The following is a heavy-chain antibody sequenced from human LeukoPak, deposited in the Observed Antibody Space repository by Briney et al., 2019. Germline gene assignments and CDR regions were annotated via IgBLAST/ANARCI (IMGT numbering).Heavy chain of an antibody. J-gene: IGHJ3*02. Sequence: GGSLRLSCAASGFTFRNYAMNWVRQAPGKGLEWVSGINTSGGSTYYADTVKGRFTISRDNSKNTLYLQMNSLRAEEQAIYYCAKGFSYSTHAFDIWGQGTMVTVSS. CDR2: INTSGGST. CDR3: AKGFSYSTHAFDI. CDR1: GFTFRNYA. D-gene: IGHD2-15*01. V-gene: IGHV3-23*01.